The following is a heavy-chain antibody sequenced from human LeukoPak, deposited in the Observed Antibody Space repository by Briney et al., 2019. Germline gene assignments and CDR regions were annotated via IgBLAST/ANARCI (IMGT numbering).Heavy chain of an antibody. V-gene: IGHV4-34*01. CDR2: INHSGST. J-gene: IGHJ4*02. CDR1: GGSFSGYY. Sequence: SETLSLTCAVYGGSFSGYYWSWIRQPPGKGLEWIGEINHSGSTNYNPSLKSRVTISVDTSKNQFSLKLSSVTAADTAVYYCARGLADCSSTNCYVDYWGQGTLVTVSS. CDR3: ARGLADCSSTNCYVDY. D-gene: IGHD2-2*01.